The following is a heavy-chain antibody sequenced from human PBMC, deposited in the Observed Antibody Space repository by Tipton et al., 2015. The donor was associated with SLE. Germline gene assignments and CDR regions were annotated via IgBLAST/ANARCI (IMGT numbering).Heavy chain of an antibody. V-gene: IGHV1-2*06. Sequence: QLVQSGAEVKKPGASVKVSCKASGYTFTDYYVHWVRQAPGEGFEWMGRINPNSGGTNYAQKFQGRVTMTRGTSISTVYMELSSLTSEDTAVYYCTRGLRFTMVQGVEYWGQGTLVTVSS. J-gene: IGHJ4*02. CDR3: TRGLRFTMVQGVEY. D-gene: IGHD3-10*01. CDR2: INPNSGGT. CDR1: GYTFTDYY.